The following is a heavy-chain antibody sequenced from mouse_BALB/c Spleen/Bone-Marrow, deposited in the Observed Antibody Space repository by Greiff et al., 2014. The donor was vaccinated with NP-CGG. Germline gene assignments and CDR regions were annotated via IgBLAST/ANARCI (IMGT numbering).Heavy chain of an antibody. Sequence: QVQLQQPGPELVKPGASVKISCKASGYAFSSSWMSWVKQRPGQGLVWIGRIYPGNGDTNYIGKFKGKTTLTADNSSSTAYMQLSNVNSVDSAVYFCARWNGNDAGYFDVWGPGTTVSGSS. D-gene: IGHD2-2*01. CDR1: GYAFSSSW. J-gene: IGHJ1*01. CDR2: IYPGNGDT. CDR3: ARWNGNDAGYFDV. V-gene: IGHV1-82*01.